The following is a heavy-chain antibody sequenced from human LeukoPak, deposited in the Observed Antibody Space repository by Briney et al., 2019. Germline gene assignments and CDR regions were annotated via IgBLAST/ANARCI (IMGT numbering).Heavy chain of an antibody. CDR3: ARAGTDSRGWQKYYFDY. V-gene: IGHV3-53*01. D-gene: IGHD6-19*01. Sequence: GGSLRLSCAASGFTVSSNYMSWVRQAPGKGLEWVSVIYSGGSTYYADSMKGRFTISRDNSKNTLYLQMNSLRAEDTAVYYCARAGTDSRGWQKYYFDYWGQGTLVTVSS. CDR1: GFTVSSNY. CDR2: IYSGGST. J-gene: IGHJ4*02.